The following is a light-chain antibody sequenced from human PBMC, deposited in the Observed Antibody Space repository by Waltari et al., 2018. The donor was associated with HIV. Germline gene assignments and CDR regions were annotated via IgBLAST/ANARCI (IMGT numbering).Light chain of an antibody. CDR1: SSDVGSYNR. Sequence: QSALTQPPSVSGSPGQSVTISCTGTSSDVGSYNRVSWYQQPPGTAPKLMIYEVSNRPLGAPDRFSGSKSGNTASLTISGLHAEDEADYYCSSYTSSSTVVFGGGTKLTGL. V-gene: IGLV2-18*02. J-gene: IGLJ2*01. CDR3: SSYTSSSTVV. CDR2: EVS.